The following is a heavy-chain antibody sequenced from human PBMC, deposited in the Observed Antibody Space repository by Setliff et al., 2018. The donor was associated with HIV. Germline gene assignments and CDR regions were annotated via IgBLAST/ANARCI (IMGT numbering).Heavy chain of an antibody. CDR1: GGSISSGSYY. CDR2: IYTSGNT. CDR3: ARGRYSSGWYKDAFDI. V-gene: IGHV4-61*02. J-gene: IGHJ3*02. D-gene: IGHD6-19*01. Sequence: PSETLSLTCTVSGGSISSGSYYWSWIRQPAGKGLEWIGRIYTSGNTNYNPSLKSRVTISADTSKKQFSLELNSVTAADTAVYYCARGRYSSGWYKDAFDIWGQGTMVTVSS.